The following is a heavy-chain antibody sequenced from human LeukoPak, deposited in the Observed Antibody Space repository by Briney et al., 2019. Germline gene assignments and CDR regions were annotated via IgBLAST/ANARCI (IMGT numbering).Heavy chain of an antibody. CDR1: GFTFSSYW. J-gene: IGHJ4*02. D-gene: IGHD6-6*01. CDR3: ARVMSSSLASSGY. CDR2: IKQDGSEK. Sequence: GGSLRLSCAASGFTFSSYWMSWVRQAPGKGLEWVANIKQDGSEKYYVDSVKGRFTISRDNAKNSLYLQMNSLRAEDTAVYYCARVMSSSLASSGYWGQGTLVTVSS. V-gene: IGHV3-7*01.